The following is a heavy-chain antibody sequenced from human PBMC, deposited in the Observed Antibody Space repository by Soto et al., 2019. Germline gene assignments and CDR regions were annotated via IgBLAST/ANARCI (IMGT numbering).Heavy chain of an antibody. V-gene: IGHV4-31*03. CDR3: ARDTIFGVFSQFSDYMDV. CDR1: GGSISSGGYY. D-gene: IGHD3-3*01. Sequence: QVQLQESGPGLVKPSQTLSLTCTVSGGSISSGGYYWSWIRQHPGKGLEWIGYSYYSGSTYYNPSLQSRVTLSVDTSKNQFSLKLSSVTAADTAVYYCARDTIFGVFSQFSDYMDVWGKGTTVTVSS. CDR2: SYYSGST. J-gene: IGHJ6*03.